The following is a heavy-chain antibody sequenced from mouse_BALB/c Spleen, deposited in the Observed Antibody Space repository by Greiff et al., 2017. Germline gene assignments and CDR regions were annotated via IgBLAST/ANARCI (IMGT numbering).Heavy chain of an antibody. J-gene: IGHJ3*01. D-gene: IGHD2-4*01. CDR1: GFSLTSYG. V-gene: IGHV2-9*02. Sequence: VQLKESGPGLVAPSQSLSITCTVSGFSLTSYGVHWVRQPPGKGLEWLGVIWAGGSTNYNSALMSRLSISKDNSKSQVFLKMNSLQTDDTAMYYCARAGYDYDGAWFAYWGQGTLVTVSA. CDR3: ARAGYDYDGAWFAY. CDR2: IWAGGST.